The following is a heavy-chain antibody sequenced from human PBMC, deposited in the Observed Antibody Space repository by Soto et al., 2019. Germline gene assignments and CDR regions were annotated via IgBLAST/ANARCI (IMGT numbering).Heavy chain of an antibody. CDR3: AKDPNADSVNLNLFES. V-gene: IGHV3-30*18. CDR1: GFTFSRYG. D-gene: IGHD1-26*01. J-gene: IGHJ5*01. CDR2: TSYDESDK. Sequence: QVQLVESGGGVVQPGRSLRLSCVASGFTFSRYGMHWVRQAPGKGLEWVAVTSYDESDKSYMDSVKGRFTISRDSSKNTVYLQMDSLRPEDTAVYYCAKDPNADSVNLNLFESWGQGTKVTVSS.